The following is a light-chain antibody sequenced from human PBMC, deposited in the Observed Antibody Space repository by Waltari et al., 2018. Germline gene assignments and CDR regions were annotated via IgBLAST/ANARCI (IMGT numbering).Light chain of an antibody. CDR2: AAS. CDR3: QQYYSYPRT. V-gene: IGKV1-8*01. Sequence: AIRMTQSPSSVSASTGDRITITWRASQGISSYLAWYQQKPGKAPKLLIYAASTLQSGVPSRFSCSGSGTDFTLTISCLQSEDFATYYCQQYYSYPRTFGQGTKVEIK. J-gene: IGKJ1*01. CDR1: QGISSY.